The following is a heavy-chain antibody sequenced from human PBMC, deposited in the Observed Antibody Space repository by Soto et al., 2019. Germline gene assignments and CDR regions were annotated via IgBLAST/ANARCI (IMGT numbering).Heavy chain of an antibody. CDR2: IHDSGNT. CDR3: ARARGGDSGDYASLFDR. J-gene: IGHJ5*02. CDR1: GGSVSIGDYL. V-gene: IGHV4-30-4*01. D-gene: IGHD4-17*01. Sequence: PSETLSLTCTVSGGSVSIGDYLWSWIRQRPGKGLEWIGYIHDSGNTYYNPSLKSRVTTSLDTSKNQFSLKVTSMTAADTAVYFCARARGGDSGDYASLFDRWGQGNLVTVSS.